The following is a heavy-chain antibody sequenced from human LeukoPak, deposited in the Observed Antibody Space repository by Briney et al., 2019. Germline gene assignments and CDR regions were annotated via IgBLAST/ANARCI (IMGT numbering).Heavy chain of an antibody. J-gene: IGHJ4*02. CDR2: INSDGSST. D-gene: IGHD5-12*01. Sequence: GGSLRLSCAASGFTFSSYWMHWVRQAPGKGLVWVSRINSDGSSTSYADSVKGRFTISRDNAESTLYLQMNSLRADDTAVYFCVRGNTGYGNFDYWGQGILVTVSS. V-gene: IGHV3-74*01. CDR3: VRGNTGYGNFDY. CDR1: GFTFSSYW.